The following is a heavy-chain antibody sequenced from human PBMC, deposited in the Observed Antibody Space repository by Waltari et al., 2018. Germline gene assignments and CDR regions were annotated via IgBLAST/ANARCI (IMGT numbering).Heavy chain of an antibody. CDR3: ARPLPVGGYYWDL. D-gene: IGHD3-22*01. J-gene: IGHJ5*02. V-gene: IGHV4-34*01. CDR1: GGSFSDYY. CDR2: IKHTGNT. Sequence: QVQLQLWGAGLLKLSATLSLTCAVDGGSFSDYYWTWIRQPPGMGLEWIGEIKHTGNTNYNPSLKSRVTLSIDTSKSQISLNLRSVTAADTAVYYCARPLPVGGYYWDLWAQGTLVTVSS.